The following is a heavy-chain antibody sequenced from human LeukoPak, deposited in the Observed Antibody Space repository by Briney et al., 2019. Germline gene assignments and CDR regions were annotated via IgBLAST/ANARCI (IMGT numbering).Heavy chain of an antibody. V-gene: IGHV4-59*01. Sequence: PSETLSLTCTVSGGPISSYSWSWIRQPPGKGLEWIRYIYYTGSSNYNPSLKSRVSISLDTSKNHFSLRLSSVTAADTAVYYCARRAYSYGHYYYFDFWGQGTLVTVSS. D-gene: IGHD5-18*01. J-gene: IGHJ4*02. CDR3: ARRAYSYGHYYYFDF. CDR2: IYYTGSS. CDR1: GGPISSYS.